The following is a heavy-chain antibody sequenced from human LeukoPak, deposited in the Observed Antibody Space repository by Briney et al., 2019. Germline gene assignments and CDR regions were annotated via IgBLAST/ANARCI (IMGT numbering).Heavy chain of an antibody. CDR3: ATDSSSWKRPVDY. D-gene: IGHD6-13*01. J-gene: IGHJ4*02. CDR2: ISSSGSTI. Sequence: GGSLRLSCAASGFTFSDYYMSWIRQAPGKGLEWVSYISSSGSTIYYADSVKGRFTISRDNAKNSLYLQMNSLRAEGTAVYYCATDSSSWKRPVDYWGQGTLVTVSS. CDR1: GFTFSDYY. V-gene: IGHV3-11*01.